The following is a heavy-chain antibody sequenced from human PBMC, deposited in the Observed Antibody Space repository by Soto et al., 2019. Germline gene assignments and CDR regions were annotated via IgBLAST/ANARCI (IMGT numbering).Heavy chain of an antibody. CDR1: VFTFSSYA. CDR2: ISGSGFSA. V-gene: IGHV3-23*01. J-gene: IGHJ6*02. Sequence: PGGSLRLSCAASVFTFSSYAMSWVRQAPGKGLEWVSAISGSGFSAYYADSVKGRFTISRDNSKNTLYLQMNSLRAEDTAVYYCAKSGPASRLEWLLLMDVWGQGTTVTVSS. CDR3: AKSGPASRLEWLLLMDV. D-gene: IGHD3-3*01.